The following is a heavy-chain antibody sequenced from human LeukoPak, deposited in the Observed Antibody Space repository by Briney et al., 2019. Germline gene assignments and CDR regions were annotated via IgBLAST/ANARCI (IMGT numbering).Heavy chain of an antibody. J-gene: IGHJ3*01. CDR3: ARHDCHSNSDAFDV. CDR2: ISSSGSII. V-gene: IGHV3-48*03. Sequence: GGSLRLSCAASGFTFSSCELSWVRQAPTKGLEWVSYISSSGSIIYYADSVKGRLTISRDSAKNSLYLQMNSLRAEDTAVYYCARHDCHSNSDAFDVWGQGTMVTVSP. CDR1: GFTFSSCE. D-gene: IGHD2/OR15-2a*01.